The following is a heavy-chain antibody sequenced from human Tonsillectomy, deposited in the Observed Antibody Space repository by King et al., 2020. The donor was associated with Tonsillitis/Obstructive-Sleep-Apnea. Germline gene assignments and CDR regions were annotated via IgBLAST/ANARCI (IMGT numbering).Heavy chain of an antibody. CDR1: GGFISRYY. CDR2: ILYSGST. J-gene: IGHJ4*02. V-gene: IGHV4-59*01. D-gene: IGHD3-3*01. Sequence: QLQESGPGLVKPSETLSLTCTVSGGFISRYYWSWIRQPPGKGLGWIGYILYSGSTNYNPSLKSRVTISVDTSKKQFSLKLTSVTAADTAVYYCARGDFWSGYYRLGYWGQGTLFTASS. CDR3: ARGDFWSGYYRLGY.